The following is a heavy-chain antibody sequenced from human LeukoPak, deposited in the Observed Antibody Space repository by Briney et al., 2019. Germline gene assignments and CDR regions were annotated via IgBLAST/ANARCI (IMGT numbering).Heavy chain of an antibody. J-gene: IGHJ6*02. V-gene: IGHV3-23*01. Sequence: GGSLRLSCAASGFTFSSYAMSWVRQAPGKGLEWVSGISGSGGSTYYADSVKGRCTISRDNSKNTLYLQMNSLRAEDTAVYYCARDLATYYYYGMDVWGQGTTVTVSS. CDR1: GFTFSSYA. D-gene: IGHD5-12*01. CDR2: ISGSGGST. CDR3: ARDLATYYYYGMDV.